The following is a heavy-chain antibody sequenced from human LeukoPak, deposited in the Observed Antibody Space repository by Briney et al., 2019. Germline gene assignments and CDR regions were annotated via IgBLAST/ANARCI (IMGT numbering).Heavy chain of an antibody. V-gene: IGHV4-39*01. CDR2: VYYSGST. D-gene: IGHD3-16*01. CDR1: GGSISSSSYY. J-gene: IGHJ4*02. CDR3: ARLWAGGLVFDY. Sequence: PSETLSLTCTVSGGSISSSSYYWGWIRQSPGKGLEWIGSVYYSGSTYHNPSLKSRVTTSVDTSKNQFSLKLSSVTAADTAVYYCARLWAGGLVFDYWGQGTLVTVSS.